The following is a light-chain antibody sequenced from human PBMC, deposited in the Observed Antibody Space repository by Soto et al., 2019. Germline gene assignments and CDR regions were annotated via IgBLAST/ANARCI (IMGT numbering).Light chain of an antibody. J-gene: IGKJ1*01. CDR1: QSVSSSY. Sequence: EIVLTQSPGTLSLSPGERATLSCRASQSVSSSYLAWYQQKPGQAPRLLIYGASNRATGIPDRFSGSGSGTDFTLTISRLEPEDFAVYYCQQYGSLWTFGHGTKVDIK. V-gene: IGKV3-20*01. CDR2: GAS. CDR3: QQYGSLWT.